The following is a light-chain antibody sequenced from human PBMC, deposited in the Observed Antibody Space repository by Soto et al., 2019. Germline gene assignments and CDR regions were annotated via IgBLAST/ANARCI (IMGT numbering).Light chain of an antibody. J-gene: IGLJ1*01. V-gene: IGLV2-14*01. Sequence: QSALTQPASVSGSPGQSITISCTGTSSDVGGYNYVSWYQQHPGKAPKLIIYDVSNRPSWVSNRFSGSKSGNTASLTISGLQAEDEADYYCSSYTGSSTLEGVFGTGTKVTVL. CDR1: SSDVGGYNY. CDR2: DVS. CDR3: SSYTGSSTLEGV.